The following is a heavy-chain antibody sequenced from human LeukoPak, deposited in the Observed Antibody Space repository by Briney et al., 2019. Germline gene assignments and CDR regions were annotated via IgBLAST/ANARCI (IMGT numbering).Heavy chain of an antibody. Sequence: GGSVKVSCKASGYTFTSYGISWVRQAPGQGLEWMGWISAYNGNTNYAQKLQGRVTMTTDTSTSTAYMELRSLRSDDTAVYYCARDDDYVWGSYKSYSAVACDYWGQGTLVTVSS. CDR2: ISAYNGNT. J-gene: IGHJ4*02. D-gene: IGHD3-16*01. CDR3: ARDDDYVWGSYKSYSAVACDY. CDR1: GYTFTSYG. V-gene: IGHV1-18*01.